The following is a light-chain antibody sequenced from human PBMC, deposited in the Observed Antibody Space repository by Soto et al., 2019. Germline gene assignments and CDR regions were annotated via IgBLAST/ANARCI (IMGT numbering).Light chain of an antibody. J-gene: IGKJ2*01. CDR3: QQSYSTPRT. CDR2: ATS. V-gene: IGKV1-39*01. Sequence: DIQMTQSPSSLSASVGDRVTITCLASQSISSYLNWYQQKPGKAPKLLIYATSNLQSGVPSRFSGSGSGTDFTLTISSLQPEDFATYYCQQSYSTPRTFGQGTKLEIK. CDR1: QSISSY.